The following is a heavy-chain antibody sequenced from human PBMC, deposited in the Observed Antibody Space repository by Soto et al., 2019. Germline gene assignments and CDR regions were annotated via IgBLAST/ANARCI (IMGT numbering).Heavy chain of an antibody. Sequence: QVQLQESGPGLVKPSQTLSLTCTVSGGSISSGGYYWSWIRQHPGKGLEWIGYIYYSGSTYYNPSLMSRVTISVDTSKNQFSPKLSSATAADTAVYHCARDPGRYYYMHVWGKGTTVTVSS. J-gene: IGHJ6*03. CDR1: GGSISSGGYY. V-gene: IGHV4-31*03. CDR3: ARDPGRYYYMHV. CDR2: IYYSGST.